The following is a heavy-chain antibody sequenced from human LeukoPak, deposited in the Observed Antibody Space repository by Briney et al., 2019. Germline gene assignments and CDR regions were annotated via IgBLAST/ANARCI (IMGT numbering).Heavy chain of an antibody. CDR3: ARGILWFGDDV. D-gene: IGHD3-10*01. CDR1: GYTFTSYG. CDR2: MNPNSGNT. Sequence: ASVKVSCKASGYTFTSYGINWVRQATGQGLEWMGWMNPNSGNTGYAQKFQDRVTMTRNTSISTAYMELSSLRSEDTAVYYCARGILWFGDDVWGKGTTATISS. J-gene: IGHJ6*04. V-gene: IGHV1-8*02.